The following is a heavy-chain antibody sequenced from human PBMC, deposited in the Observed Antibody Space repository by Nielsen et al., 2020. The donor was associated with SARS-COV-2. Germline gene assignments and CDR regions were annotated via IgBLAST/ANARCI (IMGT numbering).Heavy chain of an antibody. J-gene: IGHJ6*03. Sequence: GGSLRLSCSASGFTFSSTWMDWVRKATGQGLVWVSRINPSGSGTAYADSVKGRFAVSRDNAENTVVLQIHSLRVEDTAAYYCAGGADFWSGTQKYYMDVWGKGTTVTVSS. V-gene: IGHV3-74*01. D-gene: IGHD3-3*01. CDR1: GFTFSSTW. CDR3: AGGADFWSGTQKYYMDV. CDR2: INPSGSGT.